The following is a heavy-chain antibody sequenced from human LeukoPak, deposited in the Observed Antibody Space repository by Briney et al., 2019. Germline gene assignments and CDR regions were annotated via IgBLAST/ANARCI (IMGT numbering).Heavy chain of an antibody. CDR2: IIPIFGTA. CDR1: GGTFSSYA. CDR3: AGHYDILTGYYGALDY. D-gene: IGHD3-9*01. V-gene: IGHV1-69*13. Sequence: ASVKVSCKASGGTFSSYAISWVRQAPGQGLEWMGGIIPIFGTANYAQKFQGRVTITADESTSTAYMELSSLRSEDTAVYYCAGHYDILTGYYGALDYWGQGTLVTVSS. J-gene: IGHJ4*02.